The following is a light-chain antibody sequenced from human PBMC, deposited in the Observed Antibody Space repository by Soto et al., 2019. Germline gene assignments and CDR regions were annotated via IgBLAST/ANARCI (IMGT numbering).Light chain of an antibody. CDR1: QSVSIW. CDR3: QQYNNWPLT. Sequence: TQSPGTLSLSPGERATLSCRASQSVSIWLAWYQQKPGKAPKILIYKASSLESGVPSRFSGSGSGTEFTLTISSLQSEDFAVYYCQQYNNWPLTFGQGTRLEI. J-gene: IGKJ5*01. V-gene: IGKV1-5*03. CDR2: KAS.